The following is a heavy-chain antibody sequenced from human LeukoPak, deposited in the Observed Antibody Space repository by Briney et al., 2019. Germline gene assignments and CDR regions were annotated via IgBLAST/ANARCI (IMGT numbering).Heavy chain of an antibody. CDR2: IYYSGSA. CDR1: GDSISRNDYY. D-gene: IGHD5-12*01. V-gene: IGHV4-39*07. Sequence: SETLSLTCTVSGDSISRNDYYWGWIRQPPGKGLEWIGTIYYSGSAYYSPSPKSRVTISVDTSKTQFSLKLSSVTAADTAVYYCARAHSWLRFLYYYMDVWGEGTTVTVSS. J-gene: IGHJ6*03. CDR3: ARAHSWLRFLYYYMDV.